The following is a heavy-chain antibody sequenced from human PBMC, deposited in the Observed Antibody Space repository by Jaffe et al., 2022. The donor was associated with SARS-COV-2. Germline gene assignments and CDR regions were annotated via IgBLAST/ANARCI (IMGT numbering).Heavy chain of an antibody. CDR1: GGSISSSSYY. CDR2: IYYSGST. CDR3: ARRSDGWFGELLYTDYYYYMDV. D-gene: IGHD3-10*01. Sequence: QLQLQESGPGLVKPSETLSLTCTVSGGSISSSSYYWGWIRQPPGKGLEWIGSIYYSGSTYYNPSLKSRVTISVDTSKNQFSLKLSSVTAADTAVYYCARRSDGWFGELLYTDYYYYMDVWGKGTTVTVSS. V-gene: IGHV4-39*01. J-gene: IGHJ6*03.